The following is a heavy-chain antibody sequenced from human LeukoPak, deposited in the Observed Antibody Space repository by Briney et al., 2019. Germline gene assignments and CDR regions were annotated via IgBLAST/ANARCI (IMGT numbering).Heavy chain of an antibody. V-gene: IGHV3-11*04. CDR2: ISSSGSTI. D-gene: IGHD7-27*01. CDR3: ARHETALGAHDAFDI. CDR1: GFTVSSNY. Sequence: PGGSLRLSCAASGFTVSSNYMSWVRQAPGKGLEWVSYISSSGSTIYYADSVKGRFTISRDNAKNSLYLQMNSLRAEDTAVYYCARHETALGAHDAFDIWGQGTMVTVSS. J-gene: IGHJ3*02.